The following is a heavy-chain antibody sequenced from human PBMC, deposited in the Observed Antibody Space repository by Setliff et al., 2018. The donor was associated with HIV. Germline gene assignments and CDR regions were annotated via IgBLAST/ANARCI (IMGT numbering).Heavy chain of an antibody. V-gene: IGHV3-23*01. D-gene: IGHD6-19*01. CDR3: AKEGHSSGRCGAFDI. CDR2: ISNVDGST. J-gene: IGHJ3*02. CDR1: EFTFGNSI. Sequence: GESLRLSCAISEFTFGNSIIAWVRQAPGKGLEWVSTISNVDGSTYFADSVKGRFTISGDKSKNTVYLQMNSLRAEDTAVYFCAKEGHSSGRCGAFDIWGQGTVVTVS.